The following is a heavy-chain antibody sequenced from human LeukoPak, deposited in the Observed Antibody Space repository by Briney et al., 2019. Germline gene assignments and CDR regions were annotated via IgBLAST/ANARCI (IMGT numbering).Heavy chain of an antibody. J-gene: IGHJ4*02. CDR2: INPNSGGT. Sequence: GASVKVSCKASGYTFTGYFMHWVRQAPGQGLEWMGWINPNSGGTNYAQKFQGRVTMTRDTSISTAYMELGRLRSDDTAVYYCARDERYDSSGYPFDYWGQGTLVTVSS. V-gene: IGHV1-2*02. CDR1: GYTFTGYF. CDR3: ARDERYDSSGYPFDY. D-gene: IGHD3-22*01.